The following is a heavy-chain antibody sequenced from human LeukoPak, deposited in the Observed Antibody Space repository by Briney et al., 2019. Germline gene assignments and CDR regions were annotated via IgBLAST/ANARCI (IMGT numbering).Heavy chain of an antibody. Sequence: SVKVSCKASGGTFSSYAISWVRQVPGQGLEWMGRIIPILGIANYAQKFQGRVTITADKSTSTAYMELSSLRSEDTAVYYCAREGDTAMGYYFDYWGQGTLVTVSS. J-gene: IGHJ4*02. CDR3: AREGDTAMGYYFDY. V-gene: IGHV1-69*04. CDR2: IIPILGIA. CDR1: GGTFSSYA. D-gene: IGHD5-18*01.